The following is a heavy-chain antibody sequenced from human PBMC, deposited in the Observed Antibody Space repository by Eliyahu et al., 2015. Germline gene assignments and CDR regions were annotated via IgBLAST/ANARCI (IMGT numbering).Heavy chain of an antibody. Sequence: QVQLQQWGAGLLKPSETLSLTCAVYGGSSSGYYWSWIRXPPGKGLEWIGEINPSGSTNYNPSLKSRVTISADTSKNQFSLKLSSVTAADTAVYYCARGLGGSYYDGKDYWGQGTLVTVS. D-gene: IGHD1-26*01. CDR1: GGSSSGYY. CDR3: ARGLGGSYYDGKDY. CDR2: INPSGST. V-gene: IGHV4-34*01. J-gene: IGHJ4*02.